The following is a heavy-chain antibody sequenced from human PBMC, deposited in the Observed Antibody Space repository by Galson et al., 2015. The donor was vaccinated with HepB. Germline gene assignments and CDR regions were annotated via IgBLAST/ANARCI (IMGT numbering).Heavy chain of an antibody. D-gene: IGHD5-12*01. Sequence: SLRLSCAASGFTFSRYGMHWVRQAPGKGLEWVAVIWYDGSNKKYADSVKGRFTISRDNSKNTLYLQMNSLRAEDTAMYYCARERHGGYEGFDYWGQGTLVTVSS. J-gene: IGHJ4*02. CDR3: ARERHGGYEGFDY. CDR1: GFTFSRYG. CDR2: IWYDGSNK. V-gene: IGHV3-33*08.